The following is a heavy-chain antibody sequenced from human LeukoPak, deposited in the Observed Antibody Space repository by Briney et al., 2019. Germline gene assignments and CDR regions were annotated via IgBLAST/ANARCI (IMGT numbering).Heavy chain of an antibody. Sequence: GESLKISCKGSGYSFTSYWIGWVCQMPGKGLEWMGIIYPGDSDTRYSPSFQGQVTISADKSISTAYLQWSSLKASDTAMYYCARLPDYGDYYDAFDIWGQGTMVTVSS. CDR1: GYSFTSYW. CDR2: IYPGDSDT. J-gene: IGHJ3*02. CDR3: ARLPDYGDYYDAFDI. D-gene: IGHD4-17*01. V-gene: IGHV5-51*01.